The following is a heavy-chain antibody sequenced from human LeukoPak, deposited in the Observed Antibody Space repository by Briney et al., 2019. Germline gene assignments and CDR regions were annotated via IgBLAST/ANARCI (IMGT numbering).Heavy chain of an antibody. CDR1: GFTFSSYA. Sequence: GGSLRFSCAASGFTFSSYAMHWVRQAPGKGLEYVSAISSNGGSTYYANSVKGRFTISRDNSKNTLYLQMGSLRAEDMAVYYCARVGLIAAAYFDYWGQGTLVTVSS. CDR2: ISSNGGST. J-gene: IGHJ4*02. CDR3: ARVGLIAAAYFDY. V-gene: IGHV3-64*01. D-gene: IGHD6-13*01.